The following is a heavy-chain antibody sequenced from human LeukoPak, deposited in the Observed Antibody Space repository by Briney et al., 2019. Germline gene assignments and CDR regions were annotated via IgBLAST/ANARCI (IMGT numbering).Heavy chain of an antibody. J-gene: IGHJ6*03. CDR3: ARSRRGSGSYLYYYYYYYMDV. CDR1: GGSFSGYY. D-gene: IGHD3-10*01. V-gene: IGHV4-34*01. CDR2: LNHSGTA. Sequence: NPSETLSLTCAVYGGSFSGYYWSWIRQPPGKGLEWIGELNHSGTANYNPSLKSRVTISVDTPKNQFSLKLSSVTAADTAVYYCARSRRGSGSYLYYYYYYYMDVWGKGTTVTVSS.